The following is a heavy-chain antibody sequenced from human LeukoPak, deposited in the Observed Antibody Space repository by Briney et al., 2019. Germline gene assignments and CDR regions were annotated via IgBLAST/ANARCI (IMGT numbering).Heavy chain of an antibody. CDR3: ARVRGITMVRGVIIFADAFDI. CDR1: GGSFSSYY. CDR2: IYTSGST. V-gene: IGHV4-59*10. Sequence: PSETLSLTCAVYGGSFSSYYWSWIRQPAGKGLEWIGRIYTSGSTNYNPSLKSRVTMSVDTSKNQFSLKLSSVTAADTAVYYCARVRGITMVRGVIIFADAFDIWGQGTMVTVSS. J-gene: IGHJ3*02. D-gene: IGHD3-10*01.